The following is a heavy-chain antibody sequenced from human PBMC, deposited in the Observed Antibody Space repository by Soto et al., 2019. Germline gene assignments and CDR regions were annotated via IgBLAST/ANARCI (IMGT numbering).Heavy chain of an antibody. Sequence: VGSLRLSCAASGFTVSSNYMSWARQAPGKGLEWASVIYSGGSTYYADSVKGRFTISRDNSKNTLYLQMNSLRAEDTAVYYCARESYYYDSSGYYYDYYYYGMDVWGQGTTVTVSS. CDR3: ARESYYYDSSGYYYDYYYYGMDV. CDR2: IYSGGST. J-gene: IGHJ6*02. V-gene: IGHV3-53*01. CDR1: GFTVSSNY. D-gene: IGHD3-22*01.